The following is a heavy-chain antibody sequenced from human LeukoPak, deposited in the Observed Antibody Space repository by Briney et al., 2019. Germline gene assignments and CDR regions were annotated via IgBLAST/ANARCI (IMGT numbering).Heavy chain of an antibody. CDR2: IRSKANSYAT. J-gene: IGHJ6*03. Sequence: GGSLRLSCAASGFTFSSYDMNWFRQAPGKGLEWVGRIRSKANSYATAYAASVKGRFTISRDDSKNTAYLQMNSLKTEDTAVYYCTRPKIVGAPQDVYYYYYYMDVWGKGTTVTVSS. CDR1: GFTFSSYD. CDR3: TRPKIVGAPQDVYYYYYYMDV. D-gene: IGHD1-26*01. V-gene: IGHV3-73*01.